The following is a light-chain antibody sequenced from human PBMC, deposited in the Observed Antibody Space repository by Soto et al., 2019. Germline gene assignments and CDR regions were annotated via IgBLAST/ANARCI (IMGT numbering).Light chain of an antibody. V-gene: IGKV1-5*03. CDR2: KAS. Sequence: DIQMTQSPSSLSGSVGDRVTITCRANQTISSWLAWYQQKPGKAPKLLIYKASTLKSGVPSRFSGSGSGTEFTLTISSLQPDDFATYYCQHDNSYSEAFGQGTKVELK. CDR1: QTISSW. CDR3: QHDNSYSEA. J-gene: IGKJ1*01.